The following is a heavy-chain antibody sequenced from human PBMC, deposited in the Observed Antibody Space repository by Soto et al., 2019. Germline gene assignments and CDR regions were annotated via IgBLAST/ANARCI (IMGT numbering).Heavy chain of an antibody. CDR1: GGSFTSGSYS. Sequence: QVQLQESGPGLVKPSETLSLTCTVSGGSFTSGSYSWRWIRQPPGKGLEWIGSVARTGRTSYNPSLKSRVSISMDTSKNQFSLHLESGTAADTAVYFGAREFAYFDSCGQGTLVTVSS. CDR3: AREFAYFDS. D-gene: IGHD3-16*01. J-gene: IGHJ4*02. V-gene: IGHV4-61*01. CDR2: VARTGRT.